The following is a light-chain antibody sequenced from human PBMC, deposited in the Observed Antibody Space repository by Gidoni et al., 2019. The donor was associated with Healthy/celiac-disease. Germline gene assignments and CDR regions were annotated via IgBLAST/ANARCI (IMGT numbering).Light chain of an antibody. J-gene: IGKJ4*01. V-gene: IGKV1-16*02. Sequence: IQLTPSPSSLSASVGDRVTITCRASQGISSYLAWFQQKPGKAPKPLIYAASSLQSGVPSKFSGSGSGTEFTLTISSLQPEDFATYYCQQYNSYPLTFGGGTKVEIK. CDR2: AAS. CDR3: QQYNSYPLT. CDR1: QGISSY.